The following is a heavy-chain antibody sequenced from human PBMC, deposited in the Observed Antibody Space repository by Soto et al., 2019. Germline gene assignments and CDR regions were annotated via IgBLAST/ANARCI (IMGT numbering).Heavy chain of an antibody. CDR2: ISYDGYNA. CDR3: ARDGGFSYGFDYYFDY. V-gene: IGHV3-30-3*01. J-gene: IGHJ4*02. D-gene: IGHD5-18*01. Sequence: GGSLRLSCAASGFDFSTHVVHWVRQAPGQGLEWVEVISYDGYNAYYADSVKGRFTISKDNSRNTLFLQMDNLRSDDTAVYFCARDGGFSYGFDYYFDYWGQGTLVTVSS. CDR1: GFDFSTHV.